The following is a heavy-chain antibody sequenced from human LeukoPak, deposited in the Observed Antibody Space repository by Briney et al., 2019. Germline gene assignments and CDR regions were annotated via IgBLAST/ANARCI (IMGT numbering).Heavy chain of an antibody. CDR1: GFTFNAYS. CDR2: VNSDGSTT. Sequence: PGGSLRLSCAASGFTFNAYSMNWVRQAPGKGLVWVSRVNSDGSTTSYAGSVKGRFTTSRDNAKNTLYLQMSSLRAEDTAVYYCAGVDYSSSWYIDYWGQGTLVTVSS. V-gene: IGHV3-74*01. D-gene: IGHD6-13*01. CDR3: AGVDYSSSWYIDY. J-gene: IGHJ4*02.